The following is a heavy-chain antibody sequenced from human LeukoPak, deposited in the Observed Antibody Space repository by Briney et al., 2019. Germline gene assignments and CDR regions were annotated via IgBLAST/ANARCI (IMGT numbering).Heavy chain of an antibody. Sequence: SGGSLRLSCVPSGFTFSSYAMSWVRQAPGKGLECVSVISGSGGTTYYADSVKGRFTISRDNSKSTLYLQMDSLRAEDTAVYYCAKDTSGSTSYSYHYGMDVWGQGTTVTVSS. D-gene: IGHD1-26*01. CDR1: GFTFSSYA. CDR3: AKDTSGSTSYSYHYGMDV. V-gene: IGHV3-23*01. J-gene: IGHJ6*02. CDR2: ISGSGGTT.